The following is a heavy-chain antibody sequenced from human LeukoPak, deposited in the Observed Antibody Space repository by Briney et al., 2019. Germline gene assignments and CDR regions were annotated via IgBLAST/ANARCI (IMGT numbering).Heavy chain of an antibody. CDR2: ISGSGGST. V-gene: IGHV3-23*01. CDR3: AKGQLEYYYDSSGYYYPFDY. Sequence: PGGSLRLSCAASGFTFSSYAMSWVRQAPGKGLEWVSAISGSGGSTYYADSVKGRFTISRDNSKNTLYLQMNSLRAEDTAVYYCAKGQLEYYYDSSGYYYPFDYWGQGTPVTVSS. CDR1: GFTFSSYA. J-gene: IGHJ4*02. D-gene: IGHD3-22*01.